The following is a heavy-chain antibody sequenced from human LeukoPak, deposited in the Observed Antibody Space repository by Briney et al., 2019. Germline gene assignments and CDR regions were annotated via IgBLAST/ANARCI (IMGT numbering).Heavy chain of an antibody. D-gene: IGHD4-17*01. CDR1: GGSISRYY. CDR2: IYTSGST. V-gene: IGHV4-4*07. CDR3: ASARDYGVYLDV. Sequence: SETLSLTCTLSGGSISRYYWSWIRQPAGKGLEWIGRIYTSGSTNYNPSLKSRVTMSVDTSKNQFSLKLSSVTAADTAVYYCASARDYGVYLDVWGKGTTVTVSS. J-gene: IGHJ6*04.